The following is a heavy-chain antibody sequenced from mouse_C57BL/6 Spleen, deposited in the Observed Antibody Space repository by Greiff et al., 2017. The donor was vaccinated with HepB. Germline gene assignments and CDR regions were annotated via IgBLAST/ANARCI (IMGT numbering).Heavy chain of an antibody. D-gene: IGHD2-4*01. CDR2: IWWDDDK. CDR1: GFSLSTFGMG. CDR3: ARMGDYNFDY. V-gene: IGHV8-8*01. J-gene: IGHJ2*01. Sequence: QVTLKESGPGILQPSQTLSLTCSFSGFSLSTFGMGVGWIRQPSGKGLEWLAHIWWDDDKYYNPALKSRLTISKDTSKNQVFLKIVNVDTADTATYYCARMGDYNFDYWGQGTTLTVSS.